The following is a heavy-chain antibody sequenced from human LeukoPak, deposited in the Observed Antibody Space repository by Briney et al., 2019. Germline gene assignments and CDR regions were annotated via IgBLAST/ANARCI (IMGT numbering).Heavy chain of an antibody. Sequence: ASVKVSCKASGYTFTGYYMHWVRQAPGQGLEWMGWINPNSGGTNYAQKFQGRVTMTRDTSISTAYMELSRLRSDDTAVYYCARVPRRYSSSGPHFDYWGQGTLVTVSS. CDR2: INPNSGGT. CDR3: ARVPRRYSSSGPHFDY. V-gene: IGHV1-2*02. J-gene: IGHJ4*02. D-gene: IGHD6-6*01. CDR1: GYTFTGYY.